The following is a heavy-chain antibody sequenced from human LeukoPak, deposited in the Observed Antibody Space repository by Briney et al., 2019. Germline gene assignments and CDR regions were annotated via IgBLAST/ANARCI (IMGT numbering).Heavy chain of an antibody. CDR3: ARWTGSGSGSYYPFDY. CDR2: FYPGDSDT. Sequence: GESLKISCKASGXRFTSYWIGWVRQMPGKGLEWMGSFYPGDSDTKYSPSFQGQVTISADKSITTAYLQWSSLKASDTAMYYCARWTGSGSGSYYPFDYWGQGTLVTVSS. J-gene: IGHJ4*02. CDR1: GXRFTSYW. V-gene: IGHV5-51*01. D-gene: IGHD3-10*01.